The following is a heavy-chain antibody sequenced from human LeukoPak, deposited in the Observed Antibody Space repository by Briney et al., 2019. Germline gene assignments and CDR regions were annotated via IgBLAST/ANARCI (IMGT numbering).Heavy chain of an antibody. CDR2: IRSKANSYAT. D-gene: IGHD6-13*01. Sequence: GGSLRLSCAASGFTFSGSAMHWVRQASGKGLEWVSRIRSKANSYATAYAASVKGRFTISRDDSKNTAYLQMNSLKTEDTAVYYCFGIAAAGDYWGQGTLVTVSS. J-gene: IGHJ4*02. V-gene: IGHV3-73*01. CDR1: GFTFSGSA. CDR3: FGIAAAGDY.